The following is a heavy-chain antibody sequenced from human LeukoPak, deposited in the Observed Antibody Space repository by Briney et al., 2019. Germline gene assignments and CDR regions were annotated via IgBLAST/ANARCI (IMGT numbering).Heavy chain of an antibody. CDR3: ASNDEMATITWNDY. D-gene: IGHD5-24*01. Sequence: QPGGSLRLSCAASGFTVRSNYMSWVRQAPGKGLEWVSVIYSGGSTYYADSVKGRFTISRDNSKNTLYLQMNSLRAEDTAVYYCASNDEMATITWNDYWGQGTLVTVSS. V-gene: IGHV3-66*02. CDR1: GFTVRSNY. J-gene: IGHJ4*02. CDR2: IYSGGST.